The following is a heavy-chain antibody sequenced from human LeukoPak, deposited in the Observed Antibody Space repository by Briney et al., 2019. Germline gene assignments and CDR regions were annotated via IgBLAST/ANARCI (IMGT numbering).Heavy chain of an antibody. CDR1: GGSISSYY. CDR3: ARHGQCSSTSCYRYYYYGMDV. J-gene: IGHJ6*02. Sequence: SETLSLTCTVSGGSISSYYWGWIRQPPGKGLEWIGYIYYSGSTNYNPSLKSRVTISVDTSKNQFSLKLSSVTAADTAVYYCARHGQCSSTSCYRYYYYGMDVWGQGTTVTVSS. V-gene: IGHV4-59*08. D-gene: IGHD2-2*01. CDR2: IYYSGST.